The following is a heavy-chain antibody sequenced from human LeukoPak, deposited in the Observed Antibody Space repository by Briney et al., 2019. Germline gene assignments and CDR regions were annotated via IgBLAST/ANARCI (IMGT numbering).Heavy chain of an antibody. D-gene: IGHD3-10*01. CDR1: GITLSNYG. Sequence: GGSLGLSCEVSGITLSNYGMSWVRQAPGRGLEWVAGIGGSGGGTKYADSVKGRFTISRDNPKNTLYLQMNSLRGEDTAVYFCAKRGVIIRVILVGFHKEAYYFDSWGQGALVTVSS. V-gene: IGHV3-23*01. CDR3: AKRGVIIRVILVGFHKEAYYFDS. J-gene: IGHJ4*02. CDR2: IGGSGGGT.